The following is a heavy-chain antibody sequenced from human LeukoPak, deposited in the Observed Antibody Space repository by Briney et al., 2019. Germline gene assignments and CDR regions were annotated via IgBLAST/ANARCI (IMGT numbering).Heavy chain of an antibody. D-gene: IGHD4-17*01. CDR3: ARMTTVKAPFDY. Sequence: SGPTLVNPTQTLTLTCTFSGFSLSTSGMCVSWIRQPPGKALEWLARIDWDDDKFYNTYLKTRLTISKDTSKNQVVLSMTNMAPVDTATYYCARMTTVKAPFDYWGQGTLVTVSS. V-gene: IGHV2-70*17. CDR2: IDWDDDK. CDR1: GFSLSTSGMC. J-gene: IGHJ4*02.